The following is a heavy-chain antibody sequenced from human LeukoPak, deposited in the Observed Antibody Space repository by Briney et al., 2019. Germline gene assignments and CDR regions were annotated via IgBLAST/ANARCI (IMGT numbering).Heavy chain of an antibody. CDR3: VRYGRYCTNNSSPSGDY. V-gene: IGHV1-18*01. J-gene: IGHJ4*02. CDR1: GYTFNTYA. Sequence: ASVKVSCKTTGYTFNTYAINWVRQAPGQGLEWMGWISGYDGNTKYAQKVQGRVTMTADTPTSTAYMELRSLKSDDSAVYYCVRYGRYCTNNSSPSGDYWGQGTLVTVSS. D-gene: IGHD2-8*01. CDR2: ISGYDGNT.